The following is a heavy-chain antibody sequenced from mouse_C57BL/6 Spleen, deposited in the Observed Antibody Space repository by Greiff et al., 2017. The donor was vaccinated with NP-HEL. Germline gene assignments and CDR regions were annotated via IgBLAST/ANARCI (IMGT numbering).Heavy chain of an antibody. CDR2: IDPSDSYT. Sequence: QVQLQQPGAELVMPGASVKLSCKASGYTFTSYWMHWVKQRPGQGLEWIGEIDPSDSYTNYNQKFKGKSTLTVDKSSSTAYMQLSSLTSEDSAVYYCARRGLRAWFAYWGQGTLVTVSA. CDR1: GYTFTSYW. J-gene: IGHJ3*01. D-gene: IGHD2-4*01. CDR3: ARRGLRAWFAY. V-gene: IGHV1-69*01.